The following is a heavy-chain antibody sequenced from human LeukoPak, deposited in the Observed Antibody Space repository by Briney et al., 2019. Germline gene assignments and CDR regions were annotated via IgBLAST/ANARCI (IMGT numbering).Heavy chain of an antibody. CDR2: INHSGST. Sequence: SETLSLTCAVYGGSFSGYYWSWIRQPPGKGLEWIGEINHSGSTNYNPSLKSRVTISVDTSKNQFSLKLSSVTAADTAVYYCARWEGGSYYDFHYWDQGTLVTVSS. CDR1: GGSFSGYY. CDR3: ARWEGGSYYDFHY. D-gene: IGHD1-26*01. V-gene: IGHV4-34*01. J-gene: IGHJ4*02.